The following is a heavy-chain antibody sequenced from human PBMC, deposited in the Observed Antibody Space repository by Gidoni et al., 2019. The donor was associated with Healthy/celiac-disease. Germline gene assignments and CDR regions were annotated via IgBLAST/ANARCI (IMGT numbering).Heavy chain of an antibody. CDR1: GYRFTSYW. J-gene: IGHJ4*02. V-gene: IGHV5-51*01. CDR3: ARGLPGYSSGWLGDDY. CDR2: IYPGDSDT. Sequence: EVQLVQSGAEVKKPGESLKLSCKGSGYRFTSYWIGWVRQMPGKGLEWMGIIYPGDSDTRYSPAFQGQVTISADKSISTAYLQWSSLKASDTAMYYCARGLPGYSSGWLGDDYWGQGTLVTVSS. D-gene: IGHD6-19*01.